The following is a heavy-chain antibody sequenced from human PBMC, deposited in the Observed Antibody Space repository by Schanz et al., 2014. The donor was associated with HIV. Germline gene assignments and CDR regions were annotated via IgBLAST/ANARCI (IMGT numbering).Heavy chain of an antibody. CDR1: GFTFSRYW. Sequence: EVQLVESGGGLVQPGGSLRLSCAASGFTFSRYWMHWVRQAPGKGLVWVSRISSDANSTNYADSVKGRFTISRDNSKNTLYLQMNSLRAEDTAVYYCARRDYGDYYYYYGMDVWGQGTTVTLSS. J-gene: IGHJ6*02. CDR3: ARRDYGDYYYYYGMDV. D-gene: IGHD4-17*01. CDR2: ISSDANST. V-gene: IGHV3-74*01.